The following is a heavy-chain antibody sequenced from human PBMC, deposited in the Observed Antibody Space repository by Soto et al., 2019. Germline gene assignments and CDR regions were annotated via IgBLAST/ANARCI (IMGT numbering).Heavy chain of an antibody. Sequence: GGSLRLSCAASGFTFNSYAMTWVRQAPGKGLEWVSTVSGSGRSTYYADSVKGRFTISRDNSKNTLYLQMSSLRAEDTAVYYCAKDSVSFSTGGYFASPLNYRGPGTLVTVS. CDR3: AKDSVSFSTGGYFASPLNY. CDR1: GFTFNSYA. D-gene: IGHD1-26*01. CDR2: VSGSGRST. J-gene: IGHJ4*02. V-gene: IGHV3-23*01.